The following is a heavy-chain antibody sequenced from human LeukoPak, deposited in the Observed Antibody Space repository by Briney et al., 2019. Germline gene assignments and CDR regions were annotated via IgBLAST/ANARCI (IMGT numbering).Heavy chain of an antibody. CDR3: ARNIMGVVDY. D-gene: IGHD5-12*01. CDR1: GGSISSGGYY. V-gene: IGHV4-31*03. CDR2: IYYSGST. J-gene: IGHJ4*02. Sequence: SETLSLTCTVSGGSISSGGYYWSWIRQHPGKGLEWIGYIYYSGSTYYNPSLKSRVTISVDTSKNQFSLKLSSVTAADTAVYYCARNIMGVVDYWGQGTLVTVSP.